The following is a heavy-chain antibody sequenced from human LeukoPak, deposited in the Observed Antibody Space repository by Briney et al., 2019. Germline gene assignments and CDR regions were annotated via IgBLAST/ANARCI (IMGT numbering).Heavy chain of an antibody. D-gene: IGHD3-16*02. V-gene: IGHV5-51*01. Sequence: GESLKISCKGSGYSFTSYWIGWVRQTPGKGLEWMGIIYPGDSHTRYSPSFQGQVTISADKSTSSAYLQWSSLKASDTAIYYCARHASGDLSTPFDYWGQGTLVTVSS. J-gene: IGHJ4*02. CDR2: IYPGDSHT. CDR3: ARHASGDLSTPFDY. CDR1: GYSFTSYW.